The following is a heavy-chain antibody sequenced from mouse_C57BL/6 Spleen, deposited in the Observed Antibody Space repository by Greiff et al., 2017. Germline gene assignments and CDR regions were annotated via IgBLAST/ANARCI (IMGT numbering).Heavy chain of an antibody. CDR1: GYTFTSYW. V-gene: IGHV1-69*01. CDR2: IDPSDSYT. CDR3: ARRRVYDYDGFDY. D-gene: IGHD2-4*01. J-gene: IGHJ2*01. Sequence: QVQLQQPGAELVMPGASVKLSCKASGYTFTSYWMHWVKQRPGQGLEWIGEIDPSDSYTNYNQKFKGKSTLTVDKSSSTAYMQRSSLTSEDSAVYYCARRRVYDYDGFDYWGQGTTLTVSS.